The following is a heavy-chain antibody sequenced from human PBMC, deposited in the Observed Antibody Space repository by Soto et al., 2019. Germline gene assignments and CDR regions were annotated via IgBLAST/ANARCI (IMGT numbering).Heavy chain of an antibody. CDR2: IIPIFGTA. D-gene: IGHD6-6*01. V-gene: IGHV1-69*13. CDR1: GGTFSSYA. CDR3: ARDYSRVYSSSSGFDY. Sequence: SVKVSCKASGGTFSSYAISWVRQAPGQGLEWMGGIIPIFGTANYAQKFQGRVTITADESTSTAYMELSSLRPEDTAVYYCARDYSRVYSSSSGFDYWGQGTLVTVSS. J-gene: IGHJ4*02.